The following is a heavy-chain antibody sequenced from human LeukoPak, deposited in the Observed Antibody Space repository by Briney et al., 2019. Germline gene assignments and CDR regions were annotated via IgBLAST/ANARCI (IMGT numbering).Heavy chain of an antibody. CDR1: GGSISSYY. V-gene: IGHV4-59*01. D-gene: IGHD6-13*01. CDR3: AREFDSSSWVFDY. Sequence: KSSETLSLTCTVSGGSISSYYWSWIRQPPGKGLECIGYIYYSGSTNYNPSLKSRVTISVDTSKNQFSLKLSSVTAADTAVYYCAREFDSSSWVFDYWGQGTLVTVSS. J-gene: IGHJ4*02. CDR2: IYYSGST.